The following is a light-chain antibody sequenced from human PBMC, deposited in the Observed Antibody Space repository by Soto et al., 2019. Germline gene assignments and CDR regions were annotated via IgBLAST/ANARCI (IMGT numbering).Light chain of an antibody. CDR1: SSDVGGYNY. CDR3: SSYTSSSTPYV. J-gene: IGLJ1*01. Sequence: QSALTQPASVSGSPGQSITISCTGTSSDVGGYNYVSWYQQHPGKAPNLMIYEVSNRPSGVSNRFSGSKSGTTASLTISGLQAEDEADYYCSSYTSSSTPYVFGTGTKLTVL. V-gene: IGLV2-14*01. CDR2: EVS.